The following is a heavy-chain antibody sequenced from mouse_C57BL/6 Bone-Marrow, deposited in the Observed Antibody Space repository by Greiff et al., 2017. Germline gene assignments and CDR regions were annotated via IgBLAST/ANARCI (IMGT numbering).Heavy chain of an antibody. V-gene: IGHV1-26*01. CDR1: GYTFTDYY. CDR2: INPNNGGT. D-gene: IGHD1-1*01. J-gene: IGHJ4*01. CDR3: ARLEIITTVGATSYYAMDY. Sequence: QLKQSGPELVKPGASVKISCKASGYTFTDYYMNWVKQSHGKSLEWIGDINPNNGGTSDNQKFKGKATLTVDKYFSTAYMELRSLTSEDSAVYYCARLEIITTVGATSYYAMDYWGQGTSVTVSS.